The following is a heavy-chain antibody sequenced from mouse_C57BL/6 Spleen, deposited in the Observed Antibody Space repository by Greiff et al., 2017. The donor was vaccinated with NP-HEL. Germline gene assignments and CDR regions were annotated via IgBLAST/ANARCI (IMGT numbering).Heavy chain of an antibody. V-gene: IGHV1-82*01. Sequence: QVQLQQSGPELVKPGASVKISCKASGYAFSSSWMNWVKQRPGKGLEWIGRIYPGDGDTKYNGKFKGKATLTADKSSSTAYMQLSSLTSEYSAVYFCAKVYYEYDWFAYWGQGTLVTVSA. D-gene: IGHD2-4*01. CDR3: AKVYYEYDWFAY. J-gene: IGHJ3*01. CDR1: GYAFSSSW. CDR2: IYPGDGDT.